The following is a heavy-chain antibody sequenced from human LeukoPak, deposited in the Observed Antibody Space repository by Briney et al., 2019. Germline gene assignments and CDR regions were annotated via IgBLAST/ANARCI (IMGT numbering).Heavy chain of an antibody. Sequence: GASVKVSCKASGYTFTGYYMHWVRQAPGQGLEWMGWINPNSGGTNYAQKFQGRVTMTRDTSISTAYMELSRLRSDDTAVYYCARVFSYDYVWGSGEPFDYWGQGTLVTVSS. CDR1: GYTFTGYY. V-gene: IGHV1-2*02. CDR3: ARVFSYDYVWGSGEPFDY. J-gene: IGHJ4*02. D-gene: IGHD3-16*01. CDR2: INPNSGGT.